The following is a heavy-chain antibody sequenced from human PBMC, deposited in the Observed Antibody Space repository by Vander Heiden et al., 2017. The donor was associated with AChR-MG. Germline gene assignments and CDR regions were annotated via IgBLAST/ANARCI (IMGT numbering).Heavy chain of an antibody. CDR1: GFPFGSCV. J-gene: IGHJ3*02. CDR2: ISGSGGRT. V-gene: IGHV3-23*01. CDR3: ARVVKPRGAFDI. D-gene: IGHD1-26*01. Sequence: EVQLLESGGDLVQAGGSLRLPCAGAGFPFGSCVMSWVRQAAGKGPEWVSAISGSGGRTDYADAVKGRFTISRDNSQNTLYLQMESMRVEDTALYYCARVVKPRGAFDIWGQGTMVTVSS.